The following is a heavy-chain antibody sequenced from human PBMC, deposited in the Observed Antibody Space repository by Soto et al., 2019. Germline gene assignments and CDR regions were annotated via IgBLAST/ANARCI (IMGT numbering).Heavy chain of an antibody. CDR3: AAGGRVVVVPAARVGFDYYYYVLDF. Sequence: AAGKVCCEDAGCTFTTADVEGVRQASGRRVEGIGWIVVGSGNTNYAQKFQERVTITRDMSTSTAYMELSSLRSEDTAVYYCAAGGRVVVVPAARVGFDYYYYVLDFWAKGHTSTV. V-gene: IGHV1-58*01. J-gene: IGHJ6*04. CDR2: IVVGSGNT. CDR1: GCTFTTAD. D-gene: IGHD2-2*01.